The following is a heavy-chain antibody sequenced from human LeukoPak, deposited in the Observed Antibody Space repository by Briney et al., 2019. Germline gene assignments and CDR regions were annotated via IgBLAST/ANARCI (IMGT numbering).Heavy chain of an antibody. CDR1: GFTFGDYA. CDR2: RRSKAYGGTT. D-gene: IGHD1-14*01. J-gene: IGHJ4*02. Sequence: GGSLRLSCTGAGFTFGDYAMSWVRQAPGKGLEWEGFRRSKAYGGTTEYAASVKDRFTISSDDSDSTAYLQLTSLKTEDTAVYYCAGISYWGQGTLVTVSS. CDR3: AGISY. V-gene: IGHV3-49*04.